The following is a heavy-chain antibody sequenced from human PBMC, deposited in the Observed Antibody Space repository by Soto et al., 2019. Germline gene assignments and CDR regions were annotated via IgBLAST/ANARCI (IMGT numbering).Heavy chain of an antibody. CDR2: INHSGST. J-gene: IGHJ5*02. D-gene: IGHD6-13*01. CDR3: ARVIRGRSSTCCGP. Sequence: PSETLSLTCAVYGGSFSGFYWTWIRQPPGKGLEWIGEINHSGSTNYNPSLKSRVTISVDTSKNQFFLKLSSVTAADMAVYYCARVIRGRSSTCCGPWGQGTLVTVSS. CDR1: GGSFSGFY. V-gene: IGHV4-34*01.